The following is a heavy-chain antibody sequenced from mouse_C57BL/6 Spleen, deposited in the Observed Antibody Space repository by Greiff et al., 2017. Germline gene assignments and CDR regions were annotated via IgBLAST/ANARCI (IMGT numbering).Heavy chain of an antibody. CDR3: ARGDYDDGGVDY. J-gene: IGHJ2*01. V-gene: IGHV1-39*01. CDR1: GYSFTDYN. CDR2: INPNYGNT. Sequence: VQLQQSGPELAKPGASVKISCKASGYSFTDYNMNWVKQSTGQSLEWIGVINPNYGNTSYNQKFKGKATWTGDQSSSTAYMQPNSLTSEDAAVYYGARGDYDDGGVDYWGQGTTLTVSS. D-gene: IGHD2-4*01.